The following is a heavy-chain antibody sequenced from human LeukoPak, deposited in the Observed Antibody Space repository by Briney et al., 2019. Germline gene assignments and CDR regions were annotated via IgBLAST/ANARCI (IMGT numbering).Heavy chain of an antibody. CDR2: INPDSGGT. CDR1: GYTFTGYY. CDR3: ARRRGTYYYDSSGSLDI. J-gene: IGHJ3*02. Sequence: GASVKVSCKASGYTFTGYYIHWVRQAPGQGLEWMGWINPDSGGTSYAQNFQGRVTMIRDTSISTAYMELRRLRSDDTAVYYCARRRGTYYYDSSGSLDIWGQGTMVTVSS. V-gene: IGHV1-2*02. D-gene: IGHD3-22*01.